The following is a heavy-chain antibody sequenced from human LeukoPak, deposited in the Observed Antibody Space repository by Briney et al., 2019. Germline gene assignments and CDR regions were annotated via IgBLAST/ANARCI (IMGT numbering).Heavy chain of an antibody. Sequence: ASVKVSCKASGYTFTSYYMHWVRQAPGQGLEWMGIINPRGGSTSYAQKFQGRVTMTRDTSTSTVYMELSSLRSEDTAVYYCARDGGISSSWYGWHYWGQGTLVTVSS. J-gene: IGHJ4*02. D-gene: IGHD6-13*01. CDR2: INPRGGST. V-gene: IGHV1-46*01. CDR3: ARDGGISSSWYGWHY. CDR1: GYTFTSYY.